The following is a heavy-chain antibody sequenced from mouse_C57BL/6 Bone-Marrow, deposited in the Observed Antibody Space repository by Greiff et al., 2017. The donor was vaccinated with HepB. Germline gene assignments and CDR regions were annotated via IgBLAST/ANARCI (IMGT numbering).Heavy chain of an antibody. CDR2: INPNNGGT. V-gene: IGHV1-18*01. CDR3: ARRGYDYDRALYYFDY. CDR1: GYTFTDYN. Sequence: EVQLQQSGPELVKPGASVKIPCKASGYTFTDYNMDWVKQSHGKSLEWIGDINPNNGGTIYNQKFKGKATLTVDKSSSTAYMELRSLKSEDTAVYYCARRGYDYDRALYYFDYWGQGTTLTVSS. J-gene: IGHJ2*01. D-gene: IGHD2-4*01.